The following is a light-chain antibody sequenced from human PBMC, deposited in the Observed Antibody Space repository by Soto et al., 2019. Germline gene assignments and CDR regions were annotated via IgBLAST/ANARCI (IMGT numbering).Light chain of an antibody. J-gene: IGKJ5*01. CDR1: QSVTNN. Sequence: EILMTQSPVTLSASPGERATLACRASQSVTNNLAWYQQKPGQAPRLLIYYASTRATGIPARFSGSGSGTEFTLSIISPQSDDVELYDCQQYTDWPPITFGQGTRCEIK. CDR3: QQYTDWPPIT. V-gene: IGKV3-15*01. CDR2: YAS.